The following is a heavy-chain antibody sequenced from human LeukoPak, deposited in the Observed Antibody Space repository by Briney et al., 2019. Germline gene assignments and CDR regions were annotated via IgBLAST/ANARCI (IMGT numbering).Heavy chain of an antibody. CDR3: ARDRGGSGWYTPFDY. CDR2: IGTAGDT. CDR1: RFTFSSCD. J-gene: IGHJ4*02. Sequence: GGSLRLSCAASRFTFSSCDMHWVRQGTGKGLEWVSVIGTAGDTYYPDSVKGRFTISRDNAKNSLYLQMNSLRAEDTAVYYCARDRGGSGWYTPFDYWGQGTLVTVSS. V-gene: IGHV3-13*04. D-gene: IGHD6-19*01.